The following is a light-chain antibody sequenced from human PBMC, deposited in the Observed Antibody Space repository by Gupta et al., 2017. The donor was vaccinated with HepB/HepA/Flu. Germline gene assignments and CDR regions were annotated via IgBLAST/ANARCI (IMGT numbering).Light chain of an antibody. V-gene: IGKV4-1*01. CDR3: QQYYSTPYT. Sequence: DIVMTLPPDSLAVSLGERATINCKSSQSVLYSSNNKNYLAWYQQKPGQPPKLLIYWASTRESGVPDRFSGSGSGTDFTLTISSLQAEDVAVYYCQQYYSTPYTFGQGTKLEIK. CDR2: WAS. CDR1: QSVLYSSNNKNY. J-gene: IGKJ2*01.